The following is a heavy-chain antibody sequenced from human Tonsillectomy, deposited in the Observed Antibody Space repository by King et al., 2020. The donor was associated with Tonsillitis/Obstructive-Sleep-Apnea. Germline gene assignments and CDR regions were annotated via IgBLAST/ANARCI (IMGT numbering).Heavy chain of an antibody. D-gene: IGHD3-3*01. V-gene: IGHV3-49*04. J-gene: IGHJ6*03. CDR3: TREALWSGYAHYMDV. Sequence: VQLVESGGGLVQPGRSLRLSCTASGFTFGDYVMSWVRQAPGKGLEWVGLIRSKAYGVTTEYAASVKGRFTISRDDSKSVAYLQMRSLKNADTAVYYCTREALWSGYAHYMDVWGKGTPVTVSS. CDR1: GFTFGDYV. CDR2: IRSKAYGVTT.